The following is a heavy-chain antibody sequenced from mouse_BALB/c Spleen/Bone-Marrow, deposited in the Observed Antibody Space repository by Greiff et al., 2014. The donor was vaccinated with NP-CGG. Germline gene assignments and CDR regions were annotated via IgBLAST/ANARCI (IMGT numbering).Heavy chain of an antibody. J-gene: IGHJ3*01. Sequence: EVQLQESGGGLVQPGDSLRLSCATSGFTFSDFYMEWVRQPPGKRLEWIAASRNKAKYYTKEYSASVKVRFIVSRDTSQSVLYLQMNALRAEDTAIYYCARDVGYGNYFVYWGQGTLVTVSA. CDR1: GFTFSDFY. D-gene: IGHD2-10*02. CDR2: SRNKAKYYTK. V-gene: IGHV7-1*02. CDR3: ARDVGYGNYFVY.